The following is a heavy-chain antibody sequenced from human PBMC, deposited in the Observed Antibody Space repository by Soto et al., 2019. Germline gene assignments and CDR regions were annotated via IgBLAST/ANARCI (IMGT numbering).Heavy chain of an antibody. CDR3: ARFVRSCSATTCSTRADV. CDR2: IYSGGST. J-gene: IGHJ6*02. Sequence: QVQLQESGSGLVKPSETLSLTCTVSGGFVNSDTHSWSWIRQTPGKRLEWIGFIYSGGSTKNPSLRSRVTMSVDTSKNQFSLKLRSVIVADTAVYHCARFVRSCSATTCSTRADVWGQGITVTVSS. V-gene: IGHV4-61*01. CDR1: GGFVNSDTHS. D-gene: IGHD2-2*01.